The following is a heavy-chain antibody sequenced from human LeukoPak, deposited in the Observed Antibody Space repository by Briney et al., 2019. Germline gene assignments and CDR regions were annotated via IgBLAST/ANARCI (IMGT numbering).Heavy chain of an antibody. J-gene: IGHJ5*02. Sequence: GGSLRLSCAASGFTFSSYGMHWVRQAPGKGLEWVAVIWYDGSNKYYVDSVKGRFTISRDNSKNTLYLQMNSLRDEDTAVYYCARGRWDDYSNSLNWFDPWGQGTLVTVSS. CDR3: ARGRWDDYSNSLNWFDP. CDR2: IWYDGSNK. CDR1: GFTFSSYG. V-gene: IGHV3-33*01. D-gene: IGHD4-11*01.